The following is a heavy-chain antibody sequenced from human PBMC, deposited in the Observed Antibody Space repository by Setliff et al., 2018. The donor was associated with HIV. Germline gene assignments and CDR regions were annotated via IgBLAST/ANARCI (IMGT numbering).Heavy chain of an antibody. CDR2: IYYSGGT. V-gene: IGHV4-61*08. J-gene: IGHJ4*02. D-gene: IGHD3-3*01. Sequence: PSETLSLTCTVSGGSISSGDYYWSWIRQPPGKGLEWIGYIYYSGGTTYNPSLKSRVTISVGASKSQFSLNLTSVTVADTAIYYCARGIENFWSGYIRWGQGTLVTVSS. CDR1: GGSISSGDYY. CDR3: ARGIENFWSGYIR.